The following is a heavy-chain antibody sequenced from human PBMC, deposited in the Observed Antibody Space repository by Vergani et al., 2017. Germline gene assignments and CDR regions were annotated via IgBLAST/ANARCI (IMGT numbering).Heavy chain of an antibody. CDR2: ISYDGSRT. D-gene: IGHD3-22*01. J-gene: IGHJ4*02. Sequence: QVQLVESGGGVVQPGTSLRLSCPTSGFLFSTYPLHWVRLAPGKVLEWVAVISYDGSRTYYADSVKGRFTVSRDNSKNTLYLQYHILRADDTALYYCARDIRFYYDIRDYSYYFDSWRQGTLVTVSS. CDR1: GFLFSTYP. V-gene: IGHV3-30-3*01. CDR3: ARDIRFYYDIRDYSYYFDS.